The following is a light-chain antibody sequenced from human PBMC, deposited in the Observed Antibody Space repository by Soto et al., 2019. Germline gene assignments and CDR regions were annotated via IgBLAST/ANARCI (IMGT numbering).Light chain of an antibody. CDR1: GNDVGGYTF. V-gene: IGLV2-14*03. J-gene: IGLJ1*01. CDR3: YSYTATTTNF. CDR2: DVN. Sequence: QSVLTQPASVSGSPGQSISISCTGTGNDVGGYTFVSWYQQHPDKVPKLVIFDVNRRPSGVSDRFSGSKSVNAASLTISGLQVENEVDYYCYSYTATTTNFFGIGTKVTVL.